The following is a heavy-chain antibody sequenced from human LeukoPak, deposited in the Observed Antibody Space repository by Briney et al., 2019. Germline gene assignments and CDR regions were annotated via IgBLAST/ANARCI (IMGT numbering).Heavy chain of an antibody. CDR3: AKPMVRGVINFYYYYYMDV. CDR2: IRYDGSNK. D-gene: IGHD3-10*01. Sequence: GGSLRLSCAASRFTFSSYGMHWVRQAPGKGLEWVAFIRYDGSNKYYADSVKGRFTISRDNSKNTLYLQMNSLRAEDTAVYYCAKPMVRGVINFYYYYYMDVWGKGTTVTVSS. CDR1: RFTFSSYG. J-gene: IGHJ6*03. V-gene: IGHV3-30*02.